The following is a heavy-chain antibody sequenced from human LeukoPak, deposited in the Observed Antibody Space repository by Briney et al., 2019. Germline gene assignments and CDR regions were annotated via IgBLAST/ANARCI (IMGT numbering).Heavy chain of an antibody. J-gene: IGHJ2*01. D-gene: IGHD3-22*01. CDR2: IYYSGST. CDR3: ARSHESYDSSGYPSYWYFDL. CDR1: GGSMSSYY. Sequence: SETLSLTCAVSGGSMSSYYWSWIRQPPGKGLEWIGYIYYSGSTNYNPSLKSRVTISVDTSKNQFSLKLSSVTAADTAVYYCARSHESYDSSGYPSYWYFDLWGRGTLVTVSS. V-gene: IGHV4-59*01.